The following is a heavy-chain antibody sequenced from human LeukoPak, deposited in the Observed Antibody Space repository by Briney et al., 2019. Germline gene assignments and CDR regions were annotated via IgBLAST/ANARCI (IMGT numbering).Heavy chain of an antibody. V-gene: IGHV5-51*01. CDR1: GYSFTNYW. J-gene: IGHJ5*02. Sequence: GESLKISCKGSGYSFTNYWIVWVRQMLGKGLEWMGIIYPGDSDTRYSPSFQGQVTISADKSISTAYLQWSSLKASDTAMYYCARPRAPYSSSWYWFDPWGQGTLVTVSS. CDR2: IYPGDSDT. D-gene: IGHD6-13*01. CDR3: ARPRAPYSSSWYWFDP.